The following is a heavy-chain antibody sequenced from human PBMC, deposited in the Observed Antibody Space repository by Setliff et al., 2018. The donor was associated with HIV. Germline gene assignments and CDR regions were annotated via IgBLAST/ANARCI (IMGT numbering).Heavy chain of an antibody. V-gene: IGHV3-53*01. J-gene: IGHJ4*02. CDR3: ARGISGWYAPLGY. Sequence: GGSLRLSCAASGFTVSTYYMSWVRQAPGKGLEWVSTIYSGGSTYHADSVKGRFTLSRDTSKNTLFLQMNSLRAEDTALYYCARGISGWYAPLGYWGQGTLVTVSS. CDR2: IYSGGST. CDR1: GFTVSTYY. D-gene: IGHD6-19*01.